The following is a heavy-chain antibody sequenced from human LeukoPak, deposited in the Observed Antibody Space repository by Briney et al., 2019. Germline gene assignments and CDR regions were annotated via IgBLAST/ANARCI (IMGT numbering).Heavy chain of an antibody. CDR2: MNPKSGNT. CDR1: GYTFSSHD. J-gene: IGHJ5*02. Sequence: ASVKVSCKASGYTFSSHDINWVRQATGQGLEWLGWMNPKSGNTGYAQKFQGRVTMTRNTSISTAYMELSGLRSEDTAVYYCARASGWSHLDPWGQGTVVTVSS. D-gene: IGHD3-10*01. CDR3: ARASGWSHLDP. V-gene: IGHV1-8*01.